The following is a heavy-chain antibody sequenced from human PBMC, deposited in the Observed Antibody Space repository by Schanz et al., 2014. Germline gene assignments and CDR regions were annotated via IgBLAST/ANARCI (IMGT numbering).Heavy chain of an antibody. CDR2: ISYDGSHK. CDR1: GFTFSNFA. CDR3: WRDRQHLVGRIVYYYGMDV. J-gene: IGHJ6*02. Sequence: QVQLVESGGGVVQPGRSLRLSCAASGFTFSNFAIHWVRQAPGKGLEWEAVISYDGSHKDYADSVKGRLTISRDNSTNTLYLQMNSPRAEDTAVYYCWRDRQHLVGRIVYYYGMDVWGQGTTVTVSS. D-gene: IGHD6-13*01. V-gene: IGHV3-30*04.